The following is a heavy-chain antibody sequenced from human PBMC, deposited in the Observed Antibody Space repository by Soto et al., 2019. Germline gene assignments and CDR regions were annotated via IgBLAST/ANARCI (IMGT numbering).Heavy chain of an antibody. V-gene: IGHV4-31*03. Sequence: QVQLQESGPGLVKPSQTLSLTCTVSGGSISTGGYYWSWIRQHPGRGLEWIGYIYHSGMTYSNPSLQSRVAISIVTSKNQFSLKLSSVTAADTAVYCCATVRWELHDAFDIWGQGTMVSVSS. CDR1: GGSISTGGYY. CDR3: ATVRWELHDAFDI. CDR2: IYHSGMT. J-gene: IGHJ3*02. D-gene: IGHD1-26*01.